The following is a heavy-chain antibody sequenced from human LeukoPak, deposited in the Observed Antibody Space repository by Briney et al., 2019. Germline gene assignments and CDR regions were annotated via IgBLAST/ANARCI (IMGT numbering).Heavy chain of an antibody. CDR3: VRDAKQYYDILTGYYNDAFDI. CDR2: ISGSGVTT. Sequence: GGSLRLSCAASGFTFSTNDMSWVRQPPGKGLEWVSAISGSGVTTYYADSVKGRFTVSRDNAKHSLYLQMNSLRAEDTAVYYCVRDAKQYYDILTGYYNDAFDIWGQGTMVTVSS. CDR1: GFTFSTND. V-gene: IGHV3-23*01. J-gene: IGHJ3*02. D-gene: IGHD3-9*01.